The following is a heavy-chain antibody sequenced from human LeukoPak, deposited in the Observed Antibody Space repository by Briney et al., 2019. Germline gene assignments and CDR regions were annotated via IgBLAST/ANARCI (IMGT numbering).Heavy chain of an antibody. V-gene: IGHV3-48*01. CDR3: AKERLHGRNWFDP. D-gene: IGHD2-15*01. J-gene: IGHJ5*02. Sequence: PGGSLRLSCAASGFTFSSYGMTWVRQAPGKGLEWVSYISSSSTIYYADSVKGRFTISRDNSKNTLYLQMNSLRAEDTAVYYCAKERLHGRNWFDPWGQGTLVTVSS. CDR2: ISSSSTI. CDR1: GFTFSSYG.